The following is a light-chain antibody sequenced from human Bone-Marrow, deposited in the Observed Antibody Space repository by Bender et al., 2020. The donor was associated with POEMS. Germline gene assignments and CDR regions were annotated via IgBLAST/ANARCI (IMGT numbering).Light chain of an antibody. CDR1: SSDVGGYKY. CDR3: GSYTSTSWV. Sequence: QSALTQPASVSGSPGQSITISCTGTSSDVGGYKYVSWYQQHPGKAPKLLIYEVSNRPSGVPDRFSGSKSATSASLAITGLQAEDEADYYCGSYTSTSWVFGGGTRLTVL. J-gene: IGLJ3*02. CDR2: EVS. V-gene: IGLV2-14*03.